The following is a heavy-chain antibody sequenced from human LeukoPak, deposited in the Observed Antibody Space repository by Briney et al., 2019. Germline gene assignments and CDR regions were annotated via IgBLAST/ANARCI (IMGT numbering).Heavy chain of an antibody. Sequence: PSETLSLTCAVYGGSFSGYYWSWIRQPPGKGLEWIGEINHSGSTNYNPSLKSRVTISVDTSKNQFSLKLSSVTAADTAVYYCARYGSSKDGWFDPWGQGTLVTVSS. CDR2: INHSGST. V-gene: IGHV4-34*01. D-gene: IGHD6-6*01. CDR3: ARYGSSKDGWFDP. CDR1: GGSFSGYY. J-gene: IGHJ5*02.